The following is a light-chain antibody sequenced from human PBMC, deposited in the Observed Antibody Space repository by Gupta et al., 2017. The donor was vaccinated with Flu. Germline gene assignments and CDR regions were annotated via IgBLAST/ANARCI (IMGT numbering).Light chain of an antibody. CDR3: LLSYSGARLWV. CDR2: DTS. CDR1: PGAVTSGHY. Sequence: AVVTQEPSLTVFPGGPVTLTCGSSPGAVTSGHYPYWFQQKPGQAPRTLIYDTSNKHSWTPARFSGSLLGGKAALTLSGAQPEDEAEYYCLLSYSGARLWVFGGGTKLTVL. J-gene: IGLJ3*02. V-gene: IGLV7-46*01.